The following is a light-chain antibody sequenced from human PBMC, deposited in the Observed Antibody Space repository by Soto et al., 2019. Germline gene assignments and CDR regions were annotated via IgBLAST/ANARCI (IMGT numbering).Light chain of an antibody. CDR3: AAWDDGLSGHVV. Sequence: QSVLTQPPSASGTPGQRVTISCSGSSSNIGSNYVYWYQQLPGTAPQLLIYRNNQRPSGVPDRFSGSKSGTSASLAISGLRSEDEADYYCAAWDDGLSGHVVFGGGTKLTVL. CDR2: RNN. CDR1: SSNIGSNY. V-gene: IGLV1-47*01. J-gene: IGLJ2*01.